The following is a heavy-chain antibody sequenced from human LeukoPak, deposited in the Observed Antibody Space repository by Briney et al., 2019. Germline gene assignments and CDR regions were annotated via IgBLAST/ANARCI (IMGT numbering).Heavy chain of an antibody. Sequence: ASVKVSCKASGYTFTSYGISWVRQAPGQGLEWMGWISAYNGNTNYAQKLQGRVTMTTDTSTSTAYMELRSLRSDDTAVYYCARELSADYYDSSGYYYGMEVWGQGTTVTVSS. CDR2: ISAYNGNT. CDR1: GYTFTSYG. D-gene: IGHD3-22*01. J-gene: IGHJ6*02. CDR3: ARELSADYYDSSGYYYGMEV. V-gene: IGHV1-18*01.